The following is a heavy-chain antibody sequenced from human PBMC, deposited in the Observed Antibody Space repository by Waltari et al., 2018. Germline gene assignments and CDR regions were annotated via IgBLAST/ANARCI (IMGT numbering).Heavy chain of an antibody. CDR1: GFTFSSSG. CDR2: IWYDGSNK. CDR3: AKIAAAGTDYYYYYYMDV. V-gene: IGHV3-30*18. Sequence: QVQLVESGGGVVQPGRSLRLSCAASGFTFSSSGMPWVRQAPGKGLEWVAVIWYDGSNKYYADSVKGRFTISRDNSKNTLYLQMNSRRAEDTAMYYCAKIAAAGTDYYYYYYMDVWGKGTTVTVSS. J-gene: IGHJ6*03. D-gene: IGHD6-13*01.